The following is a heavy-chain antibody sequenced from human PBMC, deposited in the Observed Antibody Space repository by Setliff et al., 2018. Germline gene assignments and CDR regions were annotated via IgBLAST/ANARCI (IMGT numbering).Heavy chain of an antibody. Sequence: ASVKVSCKASGYTFTGYYMHWVRQAPGQGLEWMGWINPNGDRTTYAQKFQGRVTMTRDTSTSTVHMELSSLRSEDTAVYYCARSTSWFSTNYWGQGTPVTVSS. V-gene: IGHV1-46*03. J-gene: IGHJ4*02. CDR3: ARSTSWFSTNY. CDR2: INPNGDRT. D-gene: IGHD2-2*01. CDR1: GYTFTGYY.